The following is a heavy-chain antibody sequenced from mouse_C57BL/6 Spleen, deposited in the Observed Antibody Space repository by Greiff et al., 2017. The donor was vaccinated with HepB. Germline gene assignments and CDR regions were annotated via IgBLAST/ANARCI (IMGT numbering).Heavy chain of an antibody. Sequence: VQRVESGPGLVQPSQSLSITCTVSGFSLTSYGVHWVRQSPGKGLEWLGVIWSGGSTDYNAAFISRLSISKDNSKSQVFFKMNSLQADDTAIYYCARSYSNYFDYWGQGTTLTVSS. J-gene: IGHJ2*01. D-gene: IGHD2-5*01. CDR3: ARSYSNYFDY. CDR1: GFSLTSYG. V-gene: IGHV2-2*01. CDR2: IWSGGST.